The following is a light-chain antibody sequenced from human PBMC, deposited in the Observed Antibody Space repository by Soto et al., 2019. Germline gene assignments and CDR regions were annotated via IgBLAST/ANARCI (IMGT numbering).Light chain of an antibody. J-gene: IGKJ1*01. CDR2: DAS. CDR1: QSISSW. Sequence: DIQMTQSPSTLSASVGDRVTITCRASQSISSWLAWYQQKPGKAPKLLIFDASSLESGVPSRFSGSGSATEFTLTISSLQPDDFAMYYCLHYGTAQWTFGQGTKV. CDR3: LHYGTAQWT. V-gene: IGKV1-5*01.